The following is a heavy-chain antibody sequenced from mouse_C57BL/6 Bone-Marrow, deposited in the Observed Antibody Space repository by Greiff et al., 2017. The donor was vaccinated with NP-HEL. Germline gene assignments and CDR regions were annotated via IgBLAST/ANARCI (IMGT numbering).Heavy chain of an antibody. J-gene: IGHJ3*01. CDR3: ARGAAQATFPAWFAY. CDR1: GYTFTSYW. Sequence: QVQLQQPGAELVRPGSSVKLSCKASGYTFTSYWMPWVKQRPIQGLEWIGNIDPSDSETHYNQKFKDKATLTVDKSSSTAYMQLSSLTSEDSAVYYCARGAAQATFPAWFAYWGQGTLVTVSA. D-gene: IGHD3-2*02. CDR2: IDPSDSET. V-gene: IGHV1-52*01.